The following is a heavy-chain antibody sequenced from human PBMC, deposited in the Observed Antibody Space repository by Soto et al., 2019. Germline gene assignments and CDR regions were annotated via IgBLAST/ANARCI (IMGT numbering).Heavy chain of an antibody. Sequence: PGGSLRLSCAASGFTFSSYGMHWVRQAPGKGLEWVAVISYDGSNKYYADSVKGRFTISRDNSKNTLYLQMNSLRAEDTAVYYCAKDRDIVVVVAATPLDYWGQGTLVTVSS. CDR1: GFTFSSYG. D-gene: IGHD2-15*01. CDR2: ISYDGSNK. CDR3: AKDRDIVVVVAATPLDY. J-gene: IGHJ4*02. V-gene: IGHV3-30*18.